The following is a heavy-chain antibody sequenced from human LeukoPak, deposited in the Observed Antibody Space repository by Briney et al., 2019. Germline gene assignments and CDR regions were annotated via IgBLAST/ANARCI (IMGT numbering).Heavy chain of an antibody. V-gene: IGHV4-59*08. CDR3: AKRSSSWYFDY. J-gene: IGHJ4*02. CDR2: IYYSGST. Sequence: SETLSLTCTVSGGSISSYYWSWIRQPPGKGLEWIGYIYYSGSTNYNPSLKSRVTISVDTSKNQFSLKLSSVTAADTAVYYCAKRSSSWYFDYWGQGTLVTVSS. D-gene: IGHD6-13*01. CDR1: GGSISSYY.